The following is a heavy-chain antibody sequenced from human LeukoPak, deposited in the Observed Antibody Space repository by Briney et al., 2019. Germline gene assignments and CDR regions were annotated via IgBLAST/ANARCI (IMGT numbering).Heavy chain of an antibody. CDR1: GFTVSSNY. CDR2: IYSSGST. V-gene: IGHV3-66*01. D-gene: IGHD3-9*01. J-gene: IGHJ4*02. Sequence: GGSLRLSCAASGFTVSSNYMSWVRQAPGKGLEWVSVIYSSGSTYYADSVKGRFTISRDTSKNTLYLQMNSLRAEDTAVYYCARGGATRYYDILTGYYAPTDFDYWGQGTLVTVSS. CDR3: ARGGATRYYDILTGYYAPTDFDY.